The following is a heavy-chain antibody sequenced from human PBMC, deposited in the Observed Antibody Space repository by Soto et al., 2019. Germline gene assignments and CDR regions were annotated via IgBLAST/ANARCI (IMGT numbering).Heavy chain of an antibody. Sequence: QVHLVQSGAEVKKPGASVKVSCKGSGYTFTTYGVTWVRQAPGQGLEWMGWISAHNGNTNYAQKLQGRVTVTRDTSTSTAYMELRSLRSVDTAVYYCARGRYGDYWGQGALVTVSS. CDR1: GYTFTTYG. CDR3: ARGRYGDY. CDR2: ISAHNGNT. D-gene: IGHD1-1*01. J-gene: IGHJ4*02. V-gene: IGHV1-18*01.